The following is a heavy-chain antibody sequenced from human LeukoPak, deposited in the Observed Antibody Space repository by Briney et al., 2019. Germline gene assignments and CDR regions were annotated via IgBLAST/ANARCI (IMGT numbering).Heavy chain of an antibody. CDR1: GFTFRSYG. V-gene: IGHV3-30*18. D-gene: IGHD4-17*01. J-gene: IGHJ4*02. Sequence: GRSLRLSCTASGFTFRSYGMHWVRQAPGKGLEWVAVISYDGSNKYYADSVKGGFTISRDNSRNTLYLQMNSLRTEDTAVFYCAKSRYTTVTYFFDYWGQGTLVTVSS. CDR3: AKSRYTTVTYFFDY. CDR2: ISYDGSNK.